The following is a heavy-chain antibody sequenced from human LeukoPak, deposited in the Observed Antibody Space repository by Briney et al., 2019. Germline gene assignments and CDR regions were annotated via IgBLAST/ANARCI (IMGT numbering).Heavy chain of an antibody. Sequence: GESLKISGKASGYTFSSFWISWVRQMPGKGLEWMGIIYPGDSDTRYSPSFQGQVTISADKSISTAYLQWSSLKASDTAMYYCARQGRYGGYFRLPNTEYYFDYWGQGTLVTVSS. J-gene: IGHJ4*02. V-gene: IGHV5-51*01. CDR1: GYTFSSFW. CDR2: IYPGDSDT. D-gene: IGHD5-12*01. CDR3: ARQGRYGGYFRLPNTEYYFDY.